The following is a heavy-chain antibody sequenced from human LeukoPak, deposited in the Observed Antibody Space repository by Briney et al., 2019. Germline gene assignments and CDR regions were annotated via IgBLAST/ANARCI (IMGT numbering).Heavy chain of an antibody. Sequence: GRSLRLSCAASGFTFCSYGMHWVLQAPGKGLEWVAVIWYDGSNKYYADSVKGRFTISRDNSKNTLYLQMNSLRAEDTAVYYCARDRRGGYENYFDYWGQGTLVTVSS. CDR3: ARDRRGGYENYFDY. V-gene: IGHV3-33*01. D-gene: IGHD5-12*01. CDR2: IWYDGSNK. CDR1: GFTFCSYG. J-gene: IGHJ4*02.